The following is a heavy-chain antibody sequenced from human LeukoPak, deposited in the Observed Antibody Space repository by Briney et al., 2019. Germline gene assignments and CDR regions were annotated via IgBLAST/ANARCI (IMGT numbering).Heavy chain of an antibody. J-gene: IGHJ3*02. V-gene: IGHV3-64*01. Sequence: PGGSLRLSCAASGFTFSSYGMKWVRQAPGKGLEYVSGISNDGGITHHANSVKGRFTFSRDNSKNTLYLQMCRLRAEDMSFSYFATGGFEIWGQGTMVTVSS. CDR1: GFTFSSYG. CDR2: ISNDGGIT. CDR3: ATGGFEI.